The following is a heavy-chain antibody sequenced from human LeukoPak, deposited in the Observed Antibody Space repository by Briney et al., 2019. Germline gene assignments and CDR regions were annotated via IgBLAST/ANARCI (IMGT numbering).Heavy chain of an antibody. V-gene: IGHV3-33*01. J-gene: IGHJ6*02. CDR1: GFTFSSYG. CDR2: IWYDGSNK. CDR3: ARDHDLGYGMDV. Sequence: AGGSLRLSCAASGFTFSSYGMHWVRQAPGKGLEWVAVIWYDGSNKYYADSVKGRFTISRDNSKNTLYLQMNSLRAEDTAVYYCARDHDLGYGMDVWGQGTTVTVS. D-gene: IGHD1-1*01.